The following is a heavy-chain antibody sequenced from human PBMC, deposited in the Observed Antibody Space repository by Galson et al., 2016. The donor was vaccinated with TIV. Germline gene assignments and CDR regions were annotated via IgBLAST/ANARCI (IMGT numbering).Heavy chain of an antibody. CDR2: IFTNGRT. D-gene: IGHD5-24*01. J-gene: IGHJ4*02. V-gene: IGHV4-61*02. CDR1: GASINNGNSY. Sequence: TLSLTCTVSGASINNGNSYWNWIRQPAGKGLEWIGRIFTNGRTDYNPSLRSRVTMSLDTSKNQFSLRLTSVTAADTAVYYCARIGDWDSYNYVYWGQGTVISVSS. CDR3: ARIGDWDSYNYVY.